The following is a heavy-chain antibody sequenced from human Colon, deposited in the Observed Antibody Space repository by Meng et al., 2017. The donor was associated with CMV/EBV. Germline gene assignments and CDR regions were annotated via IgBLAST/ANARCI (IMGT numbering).Heavy chain of an antibody. D-gene: IGHD2-2*01. J-gene: IGHJ4*01. CDR1: GESFSGYY. V-gene: IGHV4-34*01. Sequence: VPLSPWVQGLWKPSGTLSLPVAFYGESFSGYYWPWIRQPPGRGLEWIGESYSTGSTNYSPSLKSRVTISLGTSKNQFSLKLNSVTAADTAVYYCARATKSSCWEVLDYWGHGTLVTVSS. CDR2: SYSTGST. CDR3: ARATKSSCWEVLDY.